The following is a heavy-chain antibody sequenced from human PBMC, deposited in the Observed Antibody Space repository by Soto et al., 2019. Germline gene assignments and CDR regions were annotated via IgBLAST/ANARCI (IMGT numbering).Heavy chain of an antibody. CDR3: AKDRLYGDYGGFWFDP. CDR1: GFTFDDYA. J-gene: IGHJ5*02. V-gene: IGHV3-9*01. Sequence: GGSLRLSCAASGFTFDDYAMHWARQAPGKGLEWVSGISWNSGSIGYADSVKGRFTISRDNAKNSLYLQMDSLRAEDTALYYCAKDRLYGDYGGFWFDPWGQGTLVTVSS. D-gene: IGHD4-17*01. CDR2: ISWNSGSI.